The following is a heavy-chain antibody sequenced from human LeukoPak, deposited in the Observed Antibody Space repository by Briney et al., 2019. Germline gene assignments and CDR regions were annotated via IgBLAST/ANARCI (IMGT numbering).Heavy chain of an antibody. CDR3: AGYYSSKYLYFDY. V-gene: IGHV3-7*01. CDR2: IKQDGSEK. D-gene: IGHD6-19*01. Sequence: GGPLRLSCAASGFTFSSYWLSWLRQAPGKGLECVANIKQDGSEKYYVYFERRGFTFSTEHAKISLYRQMGSLRAEDTVVYSCAGYYSSKYLYFDYWGQGTLVTVSS. J-gene: IGHJ4*02. CDR1: GFTFSSYW.